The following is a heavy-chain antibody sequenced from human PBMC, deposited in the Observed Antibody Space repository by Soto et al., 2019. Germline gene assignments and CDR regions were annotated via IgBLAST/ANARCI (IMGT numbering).Heavy chain of an antibody. Sequence: EVQLVESGGGLVQPGGSLRLSCTASGITLSRDWMTWVRQAPGKGLEWVASIKPDGSGEYYLDSVKGRFTISRDNPKNSLYLQANSLRAEDTAMYFCAKLLNGVTALDYWGQGALVTVSS. D-gene: IGHD2-21*02. CDR2: IKPDGSGE. CDR1: GITLSRDW. V-gene: IGHV3-7*01. CDR3: AKLLNGVTALDY. J-gene: IGHJ4*02.